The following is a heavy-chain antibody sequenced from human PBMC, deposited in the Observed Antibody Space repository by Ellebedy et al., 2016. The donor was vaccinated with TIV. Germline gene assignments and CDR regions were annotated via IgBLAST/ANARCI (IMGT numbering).Heavy chain of an antibody. Sequence: GESLKISCAASGFTFSDYYMSWIRQAPGKGLEWVSYISNSGSTIYYADSVKGRFHIARDNAKNSLYLQMNSLRAEDTAVYYCAREGNTAMVNGMDVWGQGTTVTVSS. CDR3: AREGNTAMVNGMDV. D-gene: IGHD5-18*01. CDR2: ISNSGSTI. V-gene: IGHV3-11*01. J-gene: IGHJ6*02. CDR1: GFTFSDYY.